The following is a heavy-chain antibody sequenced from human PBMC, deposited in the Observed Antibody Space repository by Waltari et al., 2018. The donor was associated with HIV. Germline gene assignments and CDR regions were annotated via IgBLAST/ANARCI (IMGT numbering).Heavy chain of an antibody. D-gene: IGHD3-9*01. CDR3: ARQHAYMSDWFSQASFFNY. Sequence: LQLKAAGPGMVTPSVTLALKGAVSGASMQTTTYHWALIRQSPGNRLEWIATIYYTGDIYVAPSLRNRTSVSVDSSKSLLSLSLTSVTAADTAFYYCARQHAYMSDWFSQASFFNYWGPGTPVTVSS. J-gene: IGHJ4*02. CDR2: IYYTGDI. CDR1: GASMQTTTYH. V-gene: IGHV4-39*01.